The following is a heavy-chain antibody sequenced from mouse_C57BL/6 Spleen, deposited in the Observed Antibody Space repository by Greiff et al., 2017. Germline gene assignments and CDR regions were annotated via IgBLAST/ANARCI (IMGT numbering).Heavy chain of an antibody. CDR3: ARSYDYDPAWFAY. J-gene: IGHJ3*01. Sequence: QVQLQQPGAELVRPGSSVKLSCKASGYTFTSYWIHWVKQRPIQGLEWIGNIDPSDSETHYNQKFKDKATLTVDKSSSTAYMQLSSLTSEDSAVYYCARSYDYDPAWFAYWGQGTLVTVSA. CDR2: IDPSDSET. V-gene: IGHV1-52*01. CDR1: GYTFTSYW. D-gene: IGHD2-4*01.